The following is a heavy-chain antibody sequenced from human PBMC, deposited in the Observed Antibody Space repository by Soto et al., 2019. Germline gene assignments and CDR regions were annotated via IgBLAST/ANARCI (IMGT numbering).Heavy chain of an antibody. J-gene: IGHJ6*02. CDR1: GGSISSGGYY. V-gene: IGHV4-31*03. D-gene: IGHD3-10*01. CDR2: IYYSGIT. CDR3: ARVLPGNYYYYGMDV. Sequence: QVQLQESGPGLVKPSQTLSLTCTVSGGSISSGGYYWSWIRQHPGKGLEWIGYIYYSGITHYNPSLKSRLTISVDMSKNQCALKLTSVTAADTAVYYCARVLPGNYYYYGMDVWGQGTTVTVSS.